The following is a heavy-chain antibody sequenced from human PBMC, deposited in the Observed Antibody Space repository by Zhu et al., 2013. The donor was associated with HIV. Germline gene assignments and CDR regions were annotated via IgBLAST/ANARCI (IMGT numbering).Heavy chain of an antibody. Sequence: QVQLVQSGAEVKKPGASVKVSCKASGYTFTSYAMHWVRQAPGQRLEWMGWINAGNGNTKYSQKFQGRVTITRDTSASTAYMELSSLRSEDTAVYYCARLASGYYDPITTFDPWGQGTLVTVSS. V-gene: IGHV1-3*01. CDR2: INAGNGNT. CDR3: ARLASGYYDPITTFDP. J-gene: IGHJ5*02. CDR1: GYTFTSYA. D-gene: IGHD3-22*01.